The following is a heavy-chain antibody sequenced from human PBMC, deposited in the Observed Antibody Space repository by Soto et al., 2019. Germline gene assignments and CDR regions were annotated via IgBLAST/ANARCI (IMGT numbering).Heavy chain of an antibody. Sequence: GASLKISCKGSGYSFTSYWIGWVRQMPGKGLEWMGIIFPGDSDTRYNPSFQGQVTISADKSIRTAYLQWSSLKASDTALYYCARRAYSTEDLDYWGQGTPVTVSS. CDR2: IFPGDSDT. D-gene: IGHD6-13*01. V-gene: IGHV5-51*01. CDR1: GYSFTSYW. CDR3: ARRAYSTEDLDY. J-gene: IGHJ4*02.